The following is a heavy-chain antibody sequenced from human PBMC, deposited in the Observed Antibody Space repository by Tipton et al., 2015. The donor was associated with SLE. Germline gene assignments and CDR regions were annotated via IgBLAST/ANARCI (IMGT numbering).Heavy chain of an antibody. CDR1: GVSVSGYY. J-gene: IGHJ4*02. D-gene: IGHD6-19*01. V-gene: IGHV4-34*09. Sequence: TLSLTCDVSGVSVSGYYRNWIRQSPGKGLEWIGEINHGGITNYNPSLKSRVTISLDPSKSQFSLRLNSVTVADTAFYFCARGRFSSAWYRDEHFDSWGQGTLVTVSS. CDR3: ARGRFSSAWYRDEHFDS. CDR2: INHGGIT.